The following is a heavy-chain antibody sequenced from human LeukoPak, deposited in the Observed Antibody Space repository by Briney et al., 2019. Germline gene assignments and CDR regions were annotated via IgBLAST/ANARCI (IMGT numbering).Heavy chain of an antibody. J-gene: IGHJ4*02. V-gene: IGHV3-74*01. Sequence: GGSLRLSCAASGFTFSSYWMHWVRQAPGKGLVWVSRVNSDGSSTSSADSVKGRFTISRDNAKNTLYLQMNSLRAEDTAVYYCARILTSSIVQPFDYWGQGTLVTVSS. CDR3: ARILTSSIVQPFDY. CDR2: VNSDGSST. D-gene: IGHD1-26*01. CDR1: GFTFSSYW.